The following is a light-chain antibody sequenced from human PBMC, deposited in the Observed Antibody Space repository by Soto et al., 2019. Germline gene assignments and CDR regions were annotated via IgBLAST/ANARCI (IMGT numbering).Light chain of an antibody. CDR2: AAS. CDR1: QNISNY. J-gene: IGKJ1*01. CDR3: QQSHSTPQT. V-gene: IGKV1-39*01. Sequence: DIPMTQSPSSLSASVGDRVTITCRASQNISNYLNWYQQKPGKAPKLLIYAASRLQRGVLSRFSGSGSGTDFTLTISSLQPEDFATYFCQQSHSTPQTFGQGTKVDIK.